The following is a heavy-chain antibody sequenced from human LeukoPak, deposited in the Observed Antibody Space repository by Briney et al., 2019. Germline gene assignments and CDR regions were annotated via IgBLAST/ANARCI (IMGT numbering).Heavy chain of an antibody. CDR3: VRDNSRGQSLGVIY. J-gene: IGHJ4*02. CDR2: INADSSTI. D-gene: IGHD3-22*01. V-gene: IGHV3-48*01. Sequence: GGSLRLSWAASGFTFSTDNMNWVRQAPGKGLEWISYINADSSTIKYADSVRGRFTTSRDNAKNSLYLQMNSLRAEDTAVYYCVRDNSRGQSLGVIYWGQGSLVTVSS. CDR1: GFTFSTDN.